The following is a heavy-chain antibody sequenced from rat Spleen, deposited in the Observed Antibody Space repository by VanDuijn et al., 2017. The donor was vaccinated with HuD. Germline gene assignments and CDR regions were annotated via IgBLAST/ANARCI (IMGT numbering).Heavy chain of an antibody. D-gene: IGHD1-1*01. V-gene: IGHV5-7*01. CDR3: AREDYYNGNWYFDF. J-gene: IGHJ1*01. CDR1: GFTFSDYN. Sequence: EVQLVESDGGLVQPGRSLKLSCAASGFTFSDYNMAWVRQAPKKGLEWVATISYDGSSAYYRDSVKGRFTISRDNARGSLYLQMNSLKSEDTATYYCAREDYYNGNWYFDFWGPGTMVTVSS. CDR2: ISYDGSSA.